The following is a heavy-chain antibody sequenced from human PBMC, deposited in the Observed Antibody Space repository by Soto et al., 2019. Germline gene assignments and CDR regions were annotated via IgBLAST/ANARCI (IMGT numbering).Heavy chain of an antibody. Sequence: QLQLQESGPGLVKPSETLSLTCTVSGGSISSSSYYWGWIRQPPGKGLEWIGSIYYSGSTYYNPSFKSRVTISVDASKNQFSLKLSSVTAADTAVYYCARQPKDAFDIWGQGTMVTVSS. CDR2: IYYSGST. J-gene: IGHJ3*02. CDR1: GGSISSSSYY. CDR3: ARQPKDAFDI. V-gene: IGHV4-39*01.